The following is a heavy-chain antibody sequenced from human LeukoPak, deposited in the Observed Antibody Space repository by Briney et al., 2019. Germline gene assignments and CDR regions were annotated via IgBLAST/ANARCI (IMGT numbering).Heavy chain of an antibody. V-gene: IGHV4-61*05. J-gene: IGHJ6*03. CDR1: GGSISYSNSY. CDR2: ISYSGST. CDR3: ASSGSYQPYYYYYMDV. Sequence: KASETLSLTCTVSGGSISYSNSYWGWLRQPPWKGLEWIGYISYSGSTNYNPSLKSRVTILVDTSKNQFSLKLSSVTAADTAVYYCASSGSYQPYYYYYMDVWGKGTTVTISS. D-gene: IGHD1-26*01.